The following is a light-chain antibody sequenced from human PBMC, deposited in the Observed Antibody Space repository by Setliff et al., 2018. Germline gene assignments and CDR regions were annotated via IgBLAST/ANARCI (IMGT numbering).Light chain of an antibody. CDR2: QNS. Sequence: QSVLTQPPSASGTPGQTVTMSCSGTNSNIGTKTVNWYQQVPGTAPTLVMYQNSQRPSGVPNRFSGSKSGTSASLAISSLQSEDEADYYCSAWDDSLNGVIFGGGTK. J-gene: IGLJ2*01. CDR1: NSNIGTKT. CDR3: SAWDDSLNGVI. V-gene: IGLV1-44*01.